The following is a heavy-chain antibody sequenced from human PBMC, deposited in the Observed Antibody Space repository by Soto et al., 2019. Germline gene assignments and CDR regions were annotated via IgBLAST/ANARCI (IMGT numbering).Heavy chain of an antibody. CDR3: ARVPSTGAHWYFDL. CDR1: GFTFSSYW. J-gene: IGHJ2*01. V-gene: IGHV3-7*01. Sequence: GGSLRLSCAASGFTFSSYWMSWVRQAPGKGLEWVANIKQDGSEKYYVDSVKGRFTISRDNAKNSLYLQINSLRAEDTAVYYCARVPSTGAHWYFDLWGRGTLVTVSS. CDR2: IKQDGSEK. D-gene: IGHD3-10*01.